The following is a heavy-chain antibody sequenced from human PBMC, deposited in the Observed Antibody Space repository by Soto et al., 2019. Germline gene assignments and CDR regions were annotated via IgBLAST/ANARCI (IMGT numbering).Heavy chain of an antibody. CDR1: GGSISSGGYS. Sequence: QLQLQESGSGLVKPSQTLSLTCAVSGGSISSGGYSWSWIRQPPGKGLEWIGYIYHSGSTYYNPSPKSRVTISVDRSKHQFSRELSSVTAADTAVYYCAAGGGLPRYYWGQGTLVTVSS. J-gene: IGHJ4*02. CDR3: AAGGGLPRYY. D-gene: IGHD5-12*01. V-gene: IGHV4-30-2*01. CDR2: IYHSGST.